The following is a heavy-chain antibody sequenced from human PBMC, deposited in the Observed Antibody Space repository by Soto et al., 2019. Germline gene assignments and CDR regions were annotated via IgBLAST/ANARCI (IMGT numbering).Heavy chain of an antibody. CDR2: IWYDGSNK. CDR1: GFTFSSYG. J-gene: IGHJ4*02. V-gene: IGHV3-33*01. Sequence: VGSLRLSCAASGFTFSSYGMHWVRQAPGKGLEWVAVIWYDGSNKYYADSVKGRFTISRDNSKNTLYLQMNSLRAEDTAVYYCARDQDHYSDSSGYFGYWGQGTRVTVSS. D-gene: IGHD3-22*01. CDR3: ARDQDHYSDSSGYFGY.